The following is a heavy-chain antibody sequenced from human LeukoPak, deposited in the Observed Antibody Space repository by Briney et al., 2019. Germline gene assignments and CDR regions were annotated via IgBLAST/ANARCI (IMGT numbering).Heavy chain of an antibody. CDR3: ARGLMVRTKYNWFDP. Sequence: SETLSLTCTVSGYSISSGYYWGWIRQPPGKGLEWIGSIYHSGSTFDNPSLKSRVTISVDTSKNQFSLKLSSVTAADTAVYYCARGLMVRTKYNWFDPWGQGTLVTVSS. J-gene: IGHJ5*02. D-gene: IGHD3-10*01. V-gene: IGHV4-38-2*02. CDR1: GYSISSGYY. CDR2: IYHSGST.